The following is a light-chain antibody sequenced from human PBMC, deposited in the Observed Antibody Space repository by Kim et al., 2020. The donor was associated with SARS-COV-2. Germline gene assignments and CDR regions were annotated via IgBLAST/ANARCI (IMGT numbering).Light chain of an antibody. CDR2: GAS. V-gene: IGKV3-20*01. J-gene: IGKJ4*02. CDR1: QTFSSTY. Sequence: SPGERATLSCRASQTFSSTYLAWYQQKPGQTPRLLIYGASSRASGIPDRFSGSGSGTDFTLTISRLEPEDFAVYYCQQYGSSPRTFGGGTKVDIK. CDR3: QQYGSSPRT.